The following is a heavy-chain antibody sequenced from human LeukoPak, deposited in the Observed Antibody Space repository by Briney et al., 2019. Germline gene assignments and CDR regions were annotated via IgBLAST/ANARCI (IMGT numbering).Heavy chain of an antibody. CDR2: IHYAGST. D-gene: IGHD3-22*01. CDR1: WGPISRYY. CDR3: ARPSYDGSGSYAFDI. V-gene: IGHV4-59*08. J-gene: IGHJ3*02. Sequence: PSETLSLTCTVSWGPISRYYWTWLRQPPGKGLEWIGCIHYAGSTNYNPSLKSRVTISVDTSKHQFSLNLNSVTAAATAVYDCARPSYDGSGSYAFDIWGQGTLVTVSS.